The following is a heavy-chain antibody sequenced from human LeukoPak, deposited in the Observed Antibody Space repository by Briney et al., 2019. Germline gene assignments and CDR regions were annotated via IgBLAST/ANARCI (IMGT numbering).Heavy chain of an antibody. D-gene: IGHD6-13*01. V-gene: IGHV1-69*13. J-gene: IGHJ3*02. CDR1: GGTFSSYA. CDR2: IIPIFGTA. CDR3: ARESRIWQQLGAFDI. Sequence: ASVKVSCKASGGTFSSYAISWVRQAPGQGLEWMGGIIPIFGTANYAQKFQGRVTITADESTSTAYMELSSLRSEDTAVYYCARESRIWQQLGAFDIWGQGTMVTVSS.